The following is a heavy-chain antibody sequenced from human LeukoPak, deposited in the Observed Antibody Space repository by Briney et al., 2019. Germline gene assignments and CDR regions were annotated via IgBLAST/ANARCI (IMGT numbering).Heavy chain of an antibody. Sequence: PSETLSLTCAVYGGSFSGYYWSWIRQPPGKGLEWIGEINHSGSTNYNPSLKSRVTISVDTSKNQFSLKLSSVTAADTAVYYCARIPSSGYYLLWFGPWGQGTLVTVSS. CDR2: INHSGST. CDR1: GGSFSGYY. J-gene: IGHJ5*02. D-gene: IGHD3-22*01. CDR3: ARIPSSGYYLLWFGP. V-gene: IGHV4-34*01.